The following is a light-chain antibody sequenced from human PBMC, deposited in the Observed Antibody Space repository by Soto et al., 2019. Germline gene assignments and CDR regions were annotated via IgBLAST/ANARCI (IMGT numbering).Light chain of an antibody. V-gene: IGKV3-11*01. CDR3: QPRSDWPST. CDR2: DAS. J-gene: IGKJ4*01. CDR1: QSVGSY. Sequence: EIVLTQSPATLSLSPGDRATLSCRASQSVGSYLGWYQQRPGQAPRLLIYDASNRATGIPARFSGSGSGTDFTLTISSLEPEDFAVYYFQPRSDWPSTFGGGTKVEIK.